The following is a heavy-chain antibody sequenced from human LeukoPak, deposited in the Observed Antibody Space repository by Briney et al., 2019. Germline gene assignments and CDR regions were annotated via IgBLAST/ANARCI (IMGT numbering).Heavy chain of an antibody. CDR3: ARSNDYGGYDY. CDR2: INPNSGGT. V-gene: IGHV1-2*02. Sequence: ASVKVSCKASGYTFTGYYMHWVRQAPGQGLEWMGWINPNSGGTNYAQKFQGRVTMTRDTSISTAYMELSSLRSEDTAVYYCARSNDYGGYDYWGQGTLVTVSS. J-gene: IGHJ4*02. CDR1: GYTFTGYY. D-gene: IGHD4-23*01.